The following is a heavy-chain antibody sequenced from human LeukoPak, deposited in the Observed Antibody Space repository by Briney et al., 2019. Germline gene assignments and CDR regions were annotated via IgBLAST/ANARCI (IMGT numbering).Heavy chain of an antibody. J-gene: IGHJ4*02. Sequence: PSETLSLTCTVSGGSISSSSYYWGWIRQPPGKGLERIGSIYYSGSTYYNPSLKSRVTISVDTSKNQFSLKLSSVTAADTAVYYCARQLAGTEGYYFDYWGQGTLVTVSS. V-gene: IGHV4-39*01. CDR3: ARQLAGTEGYYFDY. D-gene: IGHD6-19*01. CDR1: GGSISSSSYY. CDR2: IYYSGST.